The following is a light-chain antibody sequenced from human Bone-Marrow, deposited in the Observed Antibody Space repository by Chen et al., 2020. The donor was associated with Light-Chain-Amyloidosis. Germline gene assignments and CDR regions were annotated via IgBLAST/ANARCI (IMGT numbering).Light chain of an antibody. J-gene: IGKJ4*01. CDR1: QTISSNY. Sequence: ENLFTQSPRPLSLSPGEGANLSCRASQTISSNYLTWYQQKFGQAPRLLIYGSSSRATGIPDRFTGSGSGTDFTLTINRLEPEDFAVYYCQQYGTSPLTFGGGTKVEIK. V-gene: IGKV3-20*01. CDR3: QQYGTSPLT. CDR2: GSS.